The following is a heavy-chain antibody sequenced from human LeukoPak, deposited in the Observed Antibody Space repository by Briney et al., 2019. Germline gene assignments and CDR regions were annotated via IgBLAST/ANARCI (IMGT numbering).Heavy chain of an antibody. D-gene: IGHD6-13*01. Sequence: GGSLRLSCAASGFTFSSYGMHWVRQAPGKGLEWVAVIWYDGSNKYYADSVKGRFTITRDNSKNTLYLQMNSLRAEDTAVYYCASELSPGGYSSSWYDYWGQGTLVTVSS. CDR3: ASELSPGGYSSSWYDY. CDR1: GFTFSSYG. V-gene: IGHV3-33*01. J-gene: IGHJ4*02. CDR2: IWYDGSNK.